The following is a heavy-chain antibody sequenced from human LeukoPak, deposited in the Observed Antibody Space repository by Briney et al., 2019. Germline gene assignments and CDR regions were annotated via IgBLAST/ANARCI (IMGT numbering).Heavy chain of an antibody. D-gene: IGHD6-19*01. CDR3: ARDLVGVVAGTPYWYFDL. Sequence: SETLSLTCTVSGGSINSPGYYWSWIRQPAGRGLEWLGRIYSTGRTNYNPSLKSRVVISVEKSKNQFSLNLSSVTAADTAVYYCARDLVGVVAGTPYWYFDLWGRGTLVSVSS. V-gene: IGHV4-61*02. CDR2: IYSTGRT. CDR1: GGSINSPGYY. J-gene: IGHJ2*01.